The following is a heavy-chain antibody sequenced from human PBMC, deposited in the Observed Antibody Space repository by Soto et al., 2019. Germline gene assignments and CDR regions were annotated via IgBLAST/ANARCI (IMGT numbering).Heavy chain of an antibody. CDR1: GFTFSSYG. V-gene: IGHV3-30*18. J-gene: IGHJ6*02. CDR3: AKGAHYDFCEGWCGMDV. D-gene: IGHD3-3*01. CDR2: ISYDGSNK. Sequence: QVQLVESGGGEVQPGRSLRLSCAASGFTFSSYGMHWVRQAPGKGLEWVAVISYDGSNKYYADSVKGRFTISRDNSKNTLYLQMNSLRAEDTAVYYCAKGAHYDFCEGWCGMDVWGQGTTVTVSS.